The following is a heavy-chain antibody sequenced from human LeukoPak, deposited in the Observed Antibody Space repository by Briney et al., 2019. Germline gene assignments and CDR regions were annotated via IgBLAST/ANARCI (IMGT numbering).Heavy chain of an antibody. D-gene: IGHD3-22*01. CDR1: GFTFSTYS. J-gene: IGHJ4*02. CDR2: ISWGSNVI. CDR3: ARGSTYYDSSGQVPFDY. V-gene: IGHV3-48*02. Sequence: GGSLRLSCTASGFTFSTYSMNWVRQAPGKGPEWLSYISWGSNVIYYADSVKGRFTTSRDDAKNSLFLRMNSLTYEDTAVYYCARGSTYYDSSGQVPFDYWGQGTLVTVSS.